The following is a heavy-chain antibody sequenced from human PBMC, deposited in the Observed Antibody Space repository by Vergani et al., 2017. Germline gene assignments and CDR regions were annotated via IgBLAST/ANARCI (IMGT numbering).Heavy chain of an antibody. CDR1: GYSISSGYY. V-gene: IGHV4-38-2*02. CDR2: IYHSGST. Sequence: QVQLQESGPGLVKPSETLSLTCTVSGYSISSGYYWGWIRQPPGKGLEWIGSIYHSGSTYYKPSLKSRVTISVETSKTQFSLKLSSVTAADTAVYYCARERGSYYLYYVDCWGQGTLVTVSS. D-gene: IGHD1-26*01. J-gene: IGHJ4*02. CDR3: ARERGSYYLYYVDC.